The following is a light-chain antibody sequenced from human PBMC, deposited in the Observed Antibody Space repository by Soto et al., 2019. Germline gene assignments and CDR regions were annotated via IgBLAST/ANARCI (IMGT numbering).Light chain of an antibody. CDR3: GAWDSGLNAVV. V-gene: IGLV1-51*01. CDR2: DGD. Sequence: QSVLTQPPSVSAAPGQEVTISCCGSSSNIGNNHVSWYQHLPGTTPKLLIYDGDERPSGIPVRISGSRSGTSATLAISGLQTRDEADYNCGAWDSGLNAVVFGGGTKVTVL. CDR1: SSNIGNNH. J-gene: IGLJ2*01.